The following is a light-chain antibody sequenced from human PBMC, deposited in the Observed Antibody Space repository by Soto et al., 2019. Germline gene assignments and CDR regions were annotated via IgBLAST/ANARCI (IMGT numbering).Light chain of an antibody. Sequence: QSALTQPPSASGSPGQSLTISCTGSSGDIGDYNYVSWYHQHPGKVPKLIIYEVFKRPSGVPDRFSGSKSGTTAFLTVSGLQAEDEGDYYCSSYADSNSVIFGGGTKLTVL. V-gene: IGLV2-8*01. J-gene: IGLJ2*01. CDR3: SSYADSNSVI. CDR2: EVF. CDR1: SGDIGDYNY.